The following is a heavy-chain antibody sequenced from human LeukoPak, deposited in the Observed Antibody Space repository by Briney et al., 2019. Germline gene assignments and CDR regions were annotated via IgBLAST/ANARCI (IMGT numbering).Heavy chain of an antibody. CDR3: ARQPEGTWFDP. J-gene: IGHJ5*02. CDR2: IDPSDSYT. Sequence: GESLKISCKGSGYSFTSNWISWVRQMPGKGLEWMGRIDPSDSYTNYSPSFQGHDTISADKSISTAYLQWSSLKASDTAMYYCARQPEGTWFDPWGQGTLVTVSS. V-gene: IGHV5-10-1*01. CDR1: GYSFTSNW. D-gene: IGHD1-1*01.